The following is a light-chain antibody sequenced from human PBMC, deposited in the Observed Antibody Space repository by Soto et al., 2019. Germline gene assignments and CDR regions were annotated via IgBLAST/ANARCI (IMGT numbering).Light chain of an antibody. V-gene: IGLV2-23*01. CDR3: CSYAGSVV. CDR2: EGS. J-gene: IGLJ2*01. CDR1: SSDVGSYNL. Sequence: QSALTQPASVSGSPGQSITISCTGNSSDVGSYNLVSWYQQHPGKAPKLMIYEGSKRPSGVSNRFSGSKSGNTASLTISGLQAEDEADCYCCSYAGSVVFGGGTKLTVL.